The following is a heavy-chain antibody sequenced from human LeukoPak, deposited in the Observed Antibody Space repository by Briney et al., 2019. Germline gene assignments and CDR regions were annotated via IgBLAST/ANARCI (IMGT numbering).Heavy chain of an antibody. CDR3: ARYSGSYFDY. D-gene: IGHD3-10*01. Sequence: SETLSLTRTVSGGSISSSIHYWAWVRQPPGKGLEWLATISESGTTYYNPSLKSRVTISVDTSKIQFSLNLGSVTAADTAVYCCARYSGSYFDYWGQGSLVTVSS. J-gene: IGHJ4*02. V-gene: IGHV4-39*01. CDR2: ISESGTT. CDR1: GGSISSSIHY.